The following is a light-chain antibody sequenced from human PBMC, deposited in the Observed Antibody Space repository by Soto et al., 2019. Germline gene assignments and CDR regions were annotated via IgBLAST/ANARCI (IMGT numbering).Light chain of an antibody. Sequence: EIVLTQSPGTLSLSPGERATLSCRASQSVGRDFLAWYQHKPGQAPRLLIHRASSRATGIPDRFSGSGSGTDFILPSSRLEPEDFALYYCQQYASSPLTFGGGTKVEIK. V-gene: IGKV3-20*01. CDR2: RAS. J-gene: IGKJ4*01. CDR3: QQYASSPLT. CDR1: QSVGRDF.